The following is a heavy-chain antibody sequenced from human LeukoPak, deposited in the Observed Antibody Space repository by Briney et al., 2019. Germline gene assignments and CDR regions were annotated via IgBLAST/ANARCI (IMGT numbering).Heavy chain of an antibody. CDR2: INPSGGST. CDR1: GYTFTSYY. V-gene: IGHV1-46*01. CDR3: ATSVAGTGYYFDY. D-gene: IGHD6-19*01. Sequence: ASVKVSCKASGYTFTSYYMHWVRQAPGQGLEWMGIINPSGGSTSYAQKFQGRATMTRDTSTSTVYMELSSLRSEDTAVYYCATSVAGTGYYFDYWGQGTLVTVSS. J-gene: IGHJ4*02.